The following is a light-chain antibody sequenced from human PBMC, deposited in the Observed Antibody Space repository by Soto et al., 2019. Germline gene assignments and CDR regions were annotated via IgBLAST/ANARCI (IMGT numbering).Light chain of an antibody. V-gene: IGKV3-20*01. CDR1: QSISSTY. J-gene: IGKJ1*01. CDR2: AAS. Sequence: DIVLTQSPGTLSLSPGERATLSCRASQSISSTYLAWYRQKPGQAPRLLIYAASSRATGIPDRFSGSGSGTDFTLTISRLEPEDFAVYYCQQYYASSWTFGQGTKVDIK. CDR3: QQYYASSWT.